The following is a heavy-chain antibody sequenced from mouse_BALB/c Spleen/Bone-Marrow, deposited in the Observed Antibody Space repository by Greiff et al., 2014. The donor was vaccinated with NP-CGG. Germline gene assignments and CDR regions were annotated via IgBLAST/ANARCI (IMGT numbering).Heavy chain of an antibody. CDR3: ANHYYGSSLFAY. J-gene: IGHJ3*01. D-gene: IGHD1-1*01. CDR1: GFNIKDTY. V-gene: IGHV14-3*02. Sequence: EVQLVESGAELVKPGASVKLSCTASGFNIKDTYMHWVKQRPEQGLEWIGRIDPANGNTKYDPKFQGKATITADTSSNTAYLQLSSLTSEDTAVYYCANHYYGSSLFAYWGQGTLVTVSA. CDR2: IDPANGNT.